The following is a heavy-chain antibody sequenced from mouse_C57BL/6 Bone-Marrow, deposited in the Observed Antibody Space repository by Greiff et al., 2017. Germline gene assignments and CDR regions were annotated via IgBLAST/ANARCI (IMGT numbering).Heavy chain of an antibody. CDR1: GFTFSNYW. D-gene: IGHD2-14*01. V-gene: IGHV6-3*01. Sequence: EVKLVESGGGLVQPGGSMKLSCVASGFTFSNYWMNWVRQSPGKGLEWVAQIRLKSDNYATHYAESVKGRFTISRDASKSSVYLQMNDLRAEDTGIDYCTGGTGGGFAYWGQGTLVTVSA. CDR2: IRLKSDNYAT. CDR3: TGGTGGGFAY. J-gene: IGHJ3*01.